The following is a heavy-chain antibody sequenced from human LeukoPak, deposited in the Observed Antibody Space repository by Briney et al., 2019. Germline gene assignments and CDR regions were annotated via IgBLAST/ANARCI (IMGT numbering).Heavy chain of an antibody. V-gene: IGHV3-21*01. Sequence: GGSLRLSCAASGFTFSSYSMNWVRQAPGKGLEWVSSISSSSSYIYYADSVKGRFTISRDNAKNSLYLQMNSLRAEDTAVYYCAREQNDYGANDAFDIWGQGTMVTVSS. CDR3: AREQNDYGANDAFDI. D-gene: IGHD4-17*01. J-gene: IGHJ3*02. CDR1: GFTFSSYS. CDR2: ISSSSSYI.